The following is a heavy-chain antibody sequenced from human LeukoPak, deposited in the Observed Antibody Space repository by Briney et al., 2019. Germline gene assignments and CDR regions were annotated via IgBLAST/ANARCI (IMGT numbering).Heavy chain of an antibody. CDR3: ARGGIYSSSWYGFTDAFDI. V-gene: IGHV3-30*02. CDR2: IRYDGSNK. Sequence: GGSLRLSCAASGFTFSSYGMHWVRQAPGKGLEWVAFIRYDGSNKYYADSVKGRFTISRDNSKNTLYLQMNSLRAEDTAVYYCARGGIYSSSWYGFTDAFDIWGQGTMVTVSS. D-gene: IGHD6-13*01. CDR1: GFTFSSYG. J-gene: IGHJ3*02.